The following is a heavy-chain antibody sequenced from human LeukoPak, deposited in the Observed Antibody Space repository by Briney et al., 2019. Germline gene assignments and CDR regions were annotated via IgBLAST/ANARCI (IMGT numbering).Heavy chain of an antibody. CDR3: AGGGFKQLGGYFYY. CDR2: INPNSGGT. Sequence: ASVKVSCKASGYTFTGYYMHWVRQAPGQGLEWMGWINPNSGGTNYAQKFQGRVTMTRDTSISTAYMELSRLRSDDPAVYYCAGGGFKQLGGYFYYWGEGNLVTLSS. CDR1: GYTFTGYY. D-gene: IGHD6-6*01. J-gene: IGHJ4*02. V-gene: IGHV1-2*02.